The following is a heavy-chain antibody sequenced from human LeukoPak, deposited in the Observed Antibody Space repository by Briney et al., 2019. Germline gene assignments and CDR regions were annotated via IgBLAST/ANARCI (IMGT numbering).Heavy chain of an antibody. D-gene: IGHD6-19*01. CDR1: GFTFSSYG. CDR3: AKAKAVAGITSPFFY. CDR2: IRFDGSNK. V-gene: IGHV3-30*02. J-gene: IGHJ4*02. Sequence: PGGSLRLSCAASGFTFSSYGMHWVCQAPGKGLEWVAFIRFDGSNKYYADSVKGRFIISRDNSKNALYLQMNSLRTEDTAVYYCAKAKAVAGITSPFFYWGQGALVTVSS.